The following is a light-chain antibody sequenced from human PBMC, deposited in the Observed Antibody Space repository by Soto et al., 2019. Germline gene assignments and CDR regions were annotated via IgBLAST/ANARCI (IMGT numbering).Light chain of an antibody. CDR1: QSVSNNY. J-gene: IGKJ4*01. CDR2: DTS. CDR3: QLRYNWRGVT. Sequence: EIVLTQSPGTLSLSPGERATLSCRASQSVSNNYLAWYQQKPGQAPRLLIYDTSKRATGLPARFSGSASGTDFTLTISSLEPEDFAVYYCQLRYNWRGVTFGGGTKVDIK. V-gene: IGKV3-11*01.